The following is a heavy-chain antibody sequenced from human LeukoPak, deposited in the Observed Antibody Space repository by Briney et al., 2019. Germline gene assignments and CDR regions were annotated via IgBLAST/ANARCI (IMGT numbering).Heavy chain of an antibody. V-gene: IGHV3-30-3*01. CDR3: ARELGYCSSTSCYSEAGFDY. J-gene: IGHJ4*02. CDR1: GFTFSSYA. CDR2: ISYDGSNK. D-gene: IGHD2-2*01. Sequence: GGSLRLSCAASGFTFSSYAMHWVRQAPGKGLEWVAVISYDGSNKYYADSVKGRFTISRDNSKNTLYLQMNSLRAEDTAVYYCARELGYCSSTSCYSEAGFDYWGQGTLVTVSS.